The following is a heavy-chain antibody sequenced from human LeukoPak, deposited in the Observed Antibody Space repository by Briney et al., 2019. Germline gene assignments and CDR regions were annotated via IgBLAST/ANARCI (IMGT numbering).Heavy chain of an antibody. Sequence: GASVKVSCKASGGTFSSYAISWVRQAPGQGLEWMGGIIPIFGTANYAQKFQGRVTITADESTSTAYMELSSLRSEDTAVYYCAKDRYITMVRGQNWFDPWGQGTLVTVSS. CDR1: GGTFSSYA. J-gene: IGHJ5*02. V-gene: IGHV1-69*13. CDR3: AKDRYITMVRGQNWFDP. D-gene: IGHD3-10*01. CDR2: IIPIFGTA.